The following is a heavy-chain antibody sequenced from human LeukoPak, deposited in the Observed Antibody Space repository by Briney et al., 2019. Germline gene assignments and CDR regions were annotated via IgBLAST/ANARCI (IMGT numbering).Heavy chain of an antibody. Sequence: GGSLRLSCAASGLTFSTFGMNWVRQAPGKGLEWVSYISSSSGTIYYADSVKGRSTISRDNAKNSLYLQMNSLRAEDTAVYYCARESSSGYSAFDIWGQGTMVTVSS. V-gene: IGHV3-48*04. J-gene: IGHJ3*02. CDR3: ARESSSGYSAFDI. CDR1: GLTFSTFG. D-gene: IGHD3-22*01. CDR2: ISSSSGTI.